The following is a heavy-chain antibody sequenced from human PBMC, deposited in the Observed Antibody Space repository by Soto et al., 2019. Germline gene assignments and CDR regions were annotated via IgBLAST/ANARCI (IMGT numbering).Heavy chain of an antibody. CDR3: ARVDGAY. CDR2: INPGNANT. CDR1: GYTVSSYA. D-gene: IGHD5-12*01. Sequence: QVQLVQSGAEEKKPGASVKVSCTTSGYTVSSYAIHWVRQAPGQGLEWMGWINPGNANTKNSQKFQGRVTITNDTSASTAYMEQSSLTSEDRAAYYGARVDGAYWGQGTLVTVSS. V-gene: IGHV1-3*05. J-gene: IGHJ4*02.